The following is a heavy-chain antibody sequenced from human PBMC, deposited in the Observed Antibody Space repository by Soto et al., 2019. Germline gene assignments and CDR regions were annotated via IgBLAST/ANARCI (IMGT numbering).Heavy chain of an antibody. CDR1: GFTFSGYG. J-gene: IGHJ4*02. D-gene: IGHD3-10*01. Sequence: QVPLVESGGGVVQPGRSLRLACAASGFTFSGYGMHWVRQAPGKGLEWVAVISYDGSSKFYAESVRGRFTISRDNSKNMLYLEMNSLRAEDTALYYCAKERVVRGVTDYWGQGTLVTFSS. V-gene: IGHV3-30*18. CDR3: AKERVVRGVTDY. CDR2: ISYDGSSK.